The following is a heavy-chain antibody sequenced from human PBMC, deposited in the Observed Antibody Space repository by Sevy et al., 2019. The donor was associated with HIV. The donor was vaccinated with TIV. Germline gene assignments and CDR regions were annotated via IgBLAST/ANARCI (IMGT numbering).Heavy chain of an antibody. V-gene: IGHV1-8*01. CDR1: GYTFTSYD. CDR2: VNPNSGNT. CDR3: ARLGTYCSSASGYAQEYGFDI. J-gene: IGHJ3*02. Sequence: ASVKVSCKASGYTFTSYDINWVRQATGQGLEWVGWVNPNSGNTGYAQRFQGRVTMTRNTSISTAYMELSSLRSEDTAVYYCARLGTYCSSASGYAQEYGFDIWGQGTMVTVSS. D-gene: IGHD2-2*01.